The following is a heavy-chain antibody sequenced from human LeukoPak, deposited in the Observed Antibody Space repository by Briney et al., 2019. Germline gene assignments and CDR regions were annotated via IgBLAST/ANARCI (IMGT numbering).Heavy chain of an antibody. Sequence: PSETLSLTCAVYGGSFSGYYWSLLRRPPGKGLEWIGEINHSGSTNYNPSLKSRVTISVDTSKNQFSLKLSSVTAADTAVYYCARGHGMDVWGQGTTVTVSS. V-gene: IGHV4-34*01. CDR2: INHSGST. CDR1: GGSFSGYY. CDR3: ARGHGMDV. J-gene: IGHJ6*02.